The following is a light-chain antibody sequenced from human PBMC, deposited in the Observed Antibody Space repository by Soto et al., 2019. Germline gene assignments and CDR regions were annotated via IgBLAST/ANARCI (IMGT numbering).Light chain of an antibody. CDR3: QQRSNLPPT. Sequence: EIVLTQSPATLSLSPGERATLSCRASQSVSSYLAWYQQKPGQAPRLLIYDASNRATGIPARFSGSGSGTDFTLTISCLEPEDFAVYYCQQRSNLPPTFGQGTKLVIK. J-gene: IGKJ2*01. CDR2: DAS. CDR1: QSVSSY. V-gene: IGKV3-11*01.